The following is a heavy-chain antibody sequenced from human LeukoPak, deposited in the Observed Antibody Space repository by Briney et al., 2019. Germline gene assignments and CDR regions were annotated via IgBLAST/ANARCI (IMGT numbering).Heavy chain of an antibody. CDR1: GFTFSSYS. V-gene: IGHV3-21*01. J-gene: IGHJ4*02. Sequence: GGSLRLSCAASGFTFSSYSMNWVRQAPGKGLEWVSSISSSSSYIYYADSVKGRFTISRDNAKNSLYLQMNSLRAEDTAVYYCARANRILRYFDWLFSYYFDYWGQGTLVTVSS. CDR3: ARANRILRYFDWLFSYYFDY. CDR2: ISSSSSYI. D-gene: IGHD3-9*01.